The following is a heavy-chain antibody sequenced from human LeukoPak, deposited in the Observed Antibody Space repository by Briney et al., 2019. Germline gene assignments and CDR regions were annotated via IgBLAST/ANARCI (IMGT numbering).Heavy chain of an antibody. V-gene: IGHV1-24*01. CDR2: FDPDDGKT. J-gene: IGHJ5*02. Sequence: ASVKVSCKASGYTFTSYGISWVRQAPGKGLEWMGGFDPDDGKTIWAEKFQGRVTMTEDTSTDTAYMDLNSLSSDDTAVYYCTTVVAGNWFDPWGQGTLVTVSS. CDR1: GYTFTSYG. CDR3: TTVVAGNWFDP. D-gene: IGHD6-19*01.